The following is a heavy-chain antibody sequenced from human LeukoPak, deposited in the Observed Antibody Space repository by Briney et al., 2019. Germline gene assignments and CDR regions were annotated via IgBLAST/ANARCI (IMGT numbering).Heavy chain of an antibody. D-gene: IGHD2-15*01. V-gene: IGHV1-69*13. CDR3: ARTTPDAYCSGGSCYFDY. J-gene: IGHJ4*02. Sequence: GASVKVSCKASGGTFSSYAISWVRQAPGQGLEWMGGIIPIFGTANYAQKFQGRVTITADESTSTAYMELSSLRSEDTAVCYCARTTPDAYCSGGSCYFDYWGQGTLVTVSS. CDR1: GGTFSSYA. CDR2: IIPIFGTA.